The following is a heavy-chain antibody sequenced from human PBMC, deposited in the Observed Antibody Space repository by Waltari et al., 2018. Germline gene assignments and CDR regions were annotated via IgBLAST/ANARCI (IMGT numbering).Heavy chain of an antibody. J-gene: IGHJ4*02. CDR2: IKQDGSEK. CDR3: ARDPFSVAAAGIRD. Sequence: EVQLVESGGGLVQPGGSLRLSCAASGFTFSSFWLSWVRQAPGKGLEWVANIKQDGSEKYYVDSVKGRFTISRDNAKNSLYLQMNSLIAEDTAVYYCARDPFSVAAAGIRDWGQGTLVTVSS. D-gene: IGHD6-13*01. V-gene: IGHV3-7*01. CDR1: GFTFSSFW.